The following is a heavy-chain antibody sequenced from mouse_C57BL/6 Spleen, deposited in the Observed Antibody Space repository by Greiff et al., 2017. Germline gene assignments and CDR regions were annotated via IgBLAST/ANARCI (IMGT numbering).Heavy chain of an antibody. J-gene: IGHJ4*01. CDR3: VYYGNSYAMDY. CDR1: GYAFSSSW. CDR2: IYPGDGDT. Sequence: VQLQQSGPELVKPGASVKISCKASGYAFSSSWMNWVKQRPGKGLEWIGRIYPGDGDTNYNGKFKGKATLTADKSSSTAYMQLSSLTSEDSAVYFCVYYGNSYAMDYWGQGTSVTVSS. D-gene: IGHD2-1*01. V-gene: IGHV1-82*01.